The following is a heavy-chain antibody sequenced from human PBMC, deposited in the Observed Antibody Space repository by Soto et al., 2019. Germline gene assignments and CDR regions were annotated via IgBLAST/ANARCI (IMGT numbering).Heavy chain of an antibody. Sequence: GGSLRLSCESSVFTFNTYSMHCVRHPPGKWLEWLAAIWYDGTQKYYADSVKGRFIISRDNSKKTLYLEMNSLRAEDTAVYYCARAGGPTVTALWHFESLGQGTLVSVSS. D-gene: IGHD4-17*01. V-gene: IGHV3-33*01. CDR2: IWYDGTQK. J-gene: IGHJ4*02. CDR1: VFTFNTYS. CDR3: ARAGGPTVTALWHFES.